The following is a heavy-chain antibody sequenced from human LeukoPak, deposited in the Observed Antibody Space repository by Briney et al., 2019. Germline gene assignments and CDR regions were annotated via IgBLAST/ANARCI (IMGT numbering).Heavy chain of an antibody. Sequence: GGSLRLSCAASGFTFSIYWMSWVRQAPGKGLEWVANIKQDGSEKYYVDSVKGRFTISRDNAKNSLYLQMNSLRAEDTAVYYCARGVTPLGYWGRGTLVTVSS. CDR1: GFTFSIYW. J-gene: IGHJ4*02. D-gene: IGHD2-21*02. CDR3: ARGVTPLGY. CDR2: IKQDGSEK. V-gene: IGHV3-7*04.